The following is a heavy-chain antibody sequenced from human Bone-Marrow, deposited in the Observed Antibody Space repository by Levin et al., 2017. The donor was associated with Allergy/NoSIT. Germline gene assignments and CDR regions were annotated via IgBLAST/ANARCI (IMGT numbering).Heavy chain of an antibody. J-gene: IGHJ6*03. V-gene: IGHV4-34*01. CDR2: INHSGST. D-gene: IGHD2-2*01. CDR3: ARGVDPQSRLAEDCSSTSCYEYYMDV. CDR1: GGSFSGYY. Sequence: PSETLSLTCAVYGGSFSGYYWSWIRQPPGKGLEWIGEINHSGSTNYNPSLKSRVTISVDTSKNQFSLKLSSVTAADTAVYYCARGVDPQSRLAEDCSSTSCYEYYMDVWGKGTTVTVSS.